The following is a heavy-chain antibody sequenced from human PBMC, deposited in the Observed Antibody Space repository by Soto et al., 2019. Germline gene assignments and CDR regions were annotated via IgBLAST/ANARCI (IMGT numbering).Heavy chain of an antibody. V-gene: IGHV3-21*01. J-gene: IGHJ5*02. CDR1: GFTFSSYS. CDR3: ASGSRGWFGP. Sequence: GGSLRLSCAASGFTFSSYSMNWVRQAPGKGLEWVSSISSSSSYIYYADLVKGRFTISRDNAKNSLYLQMNSLRAEDTAVYYCASGSRGWFGPWGQGTLVTVSS. CDR2: ISSSSSYI. D-gene: IGHD3-10*01.